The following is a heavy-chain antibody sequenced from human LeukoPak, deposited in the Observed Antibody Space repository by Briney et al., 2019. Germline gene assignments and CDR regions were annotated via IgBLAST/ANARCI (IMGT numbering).Heavy chain of an antibody. D-gene: IGHD3/OR15-3a*01. CDR2: MSPNNGKT. V-gene: IGHV1-8*03. Sequence: ASVKVSCKASGYTFTNFDINWVRQATGQGLEWMGRMSPNNGKTDYAQKFQGRVTITRDTSINTVYMELSSLRSDDTAVYYCARGFVDYWTGYYRRDWFDPWGQGTLVTVSS. CDR1: GYTFTNFD. CDR3: ARGFVDYWTGYYRRDWFDP. J-gene: IGHJ5*02.